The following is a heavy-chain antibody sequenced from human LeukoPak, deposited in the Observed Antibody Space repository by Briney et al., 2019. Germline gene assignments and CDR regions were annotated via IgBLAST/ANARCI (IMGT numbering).Heavy chain of an antibody. CDR3: ARNYYDSSGLISLSDY. Sequence: ASVKVSCKASGYTFTSYYMHWVRQAPGQGLEWMGIINPSGGSTSYAQKFQGRVTMTRDTSTSTVYMELSSLRSEDTAVYYCARNYYDSSGLISLSDYWGQGTTVTVSS. V-gene: IGHV1-46*01. CDR1: GYTFTSYY. J-gene: IGHJ4*03. CDR2: INPSGGST. D-gene: IGHD3-22*01.